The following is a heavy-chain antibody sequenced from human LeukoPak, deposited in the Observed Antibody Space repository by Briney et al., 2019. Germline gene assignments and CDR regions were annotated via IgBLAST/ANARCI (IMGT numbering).Heavy chain of an antibody. CDR2: IGWNSGSI. V-gene: IGHV3-9*01. CDR1: GFTFDDYA. J-gene: IGHJ4*02. Sequence: GRSLRLSCAASGFTFDDYAMHWVRHAPGKGLECVSGIGWNSGSIGYADSVKGRFTISRDNAKNSLYLQMNSLRAEDTALYYCARSQWLVSFEDYWGQGTLVTVSS. D-gene: IGHD6-19*01. CDR3: ARSQWLVSFEDY.